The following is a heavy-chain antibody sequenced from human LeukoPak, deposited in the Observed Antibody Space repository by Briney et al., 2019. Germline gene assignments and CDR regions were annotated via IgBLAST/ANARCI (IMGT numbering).Heavy chain of an antibody. CDR1: GGSISSGSYH. V-gene: IGHV4-61*02. J-gene: IGHJ4*02. D-gene: IGHD1-26*01. Sequence: SQTLSLTCTVSGGSISSGSYHWSWIRQPAGKGLEWIGRIYTSGSINYNPSLKSRVTISADTSKNQFSLKLSSVTAADTAVYYCATMWDRDYFDYWGQGTLVTVSS. CDR3: ATMWDRDYFDY. CDR2: IYTSGSI.